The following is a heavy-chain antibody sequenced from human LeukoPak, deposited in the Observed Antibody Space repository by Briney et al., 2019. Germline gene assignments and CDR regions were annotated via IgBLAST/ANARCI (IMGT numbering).Heavy chain of an antibody. V-gene: IGHV4-34*01. Sequence: SETLSLTCAVYGGSFSGYYWSWIRQPPGKGLEWIGEINHSGSTNYNPSLKSRVTISVDTSKNQFSLKLSSVTAAGTAVYYCARRRYYYYGMDVWGQGTTVTVSS. CDR1: GGSFSGYY. J-gene: IGHJ6*02. CDR3: ARRRYYYYGMDV. CDR2: INHSGST.